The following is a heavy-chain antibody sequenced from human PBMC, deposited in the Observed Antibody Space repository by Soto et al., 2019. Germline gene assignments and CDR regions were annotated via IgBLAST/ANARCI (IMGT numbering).Heavy chain of an antibody. CDR2: ISYDGSNK. J-gene: IGHJ5*02. D-gene: IGHD2-15*01. CDR1: GFTFSSYA. V-gene: IGHV3-30-3*01. Sequence: QVQLVESGGGVVQPGRSLRLSCAASGFTFSSYAMHWVRQAPGKGLEWVAVISYDGSNKYYADSVKGRFTISRDNSKNTLNPQMNSRSAEDTAVYYCAREGYCSGGSCYSRRVHWFDPWGQGTLVTVSS. CDR3: AREGYCSGGSCYSRRVHWFDP.